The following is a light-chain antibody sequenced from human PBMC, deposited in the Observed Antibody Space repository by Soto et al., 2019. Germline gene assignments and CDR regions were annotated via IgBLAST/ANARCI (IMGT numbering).Light chain of an antibody. Sequence: EVVETQSPATLSVSPGERATLSCRASESVGRHLAWYHQKPGQAPKLLIFDASTRATGIPARFSGSGSGTDFTLTISSLEPEDFAVYYCQQRSNWLPITFGQGTRLEIK. V-gene: IGKV3-11*01. CDR2: DAS. J-gene: IGKJ5*01. CDR1: ESVGRH. CDR3: QQRSNWLPIT.